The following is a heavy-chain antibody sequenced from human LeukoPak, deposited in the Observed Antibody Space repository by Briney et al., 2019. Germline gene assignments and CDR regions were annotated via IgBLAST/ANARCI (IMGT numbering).Heavy chain of an antibody. CDR2: ISYDGSNK. CDR3: ARDYCSSTSCYTALDYYGMDA. Sequence: PGRSLRLSCAASGFTFSSYAMSWVRQAPGKGLEWVAVISYDGSNKYYADSVKGRFTISRDNSKNTLYLQMNSLRAEDTAVYYCARDYCSSTSCYTALDYYGMDAWGQGTTVTVSS. CDR1: GFTFSSYA. J-gene: IGHJ6*02. V-gene: IGHV3-30-3*01. D-gene: IGHD2-2*02.